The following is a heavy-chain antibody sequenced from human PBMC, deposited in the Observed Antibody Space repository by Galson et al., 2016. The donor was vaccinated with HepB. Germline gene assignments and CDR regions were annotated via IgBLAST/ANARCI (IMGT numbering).Heavy chain of an antibody. D-gene: IGHD2/OR15-2a*01. CDR1: GFTFSYHV. J-gene: IGHJ4*02. CDR2: ISGVGT. CDR3: AKRHEYCPPVGCSVDS. Sequence: SLRLSCAASGFTFSYHVMSWVRQAQGRGLEWVSTISGVGTFYADSVKGRFTISRDNSNNMLFLQMSSLRVDDTAVYYCAKRHEYCPPVGCSVDSWGQGTLVSVSS. V-gene: IGHV3-23*01.